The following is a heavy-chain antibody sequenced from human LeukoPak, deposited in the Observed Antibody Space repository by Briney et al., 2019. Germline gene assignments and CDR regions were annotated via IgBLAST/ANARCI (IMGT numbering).Heavy chain of an antibody. J-gene: IGHJ4*02. CDR1: GGSISSSSYY. CDR3: ARHWRGLRLFDY. V-gene: IGHV4-39*01. D-gene: IGHD5-12*01. Sequence: SETLSLTCTVSGGSISSSSYYWGWIRQPPGKGLEWIGSIYYSGSTYYNPSLKSRLTISLDTSKTQFSLKLSSVTAADTAVYYCARHWRGLRLFDYWGQGTLVTVSS. CDR2: IYYSGST.